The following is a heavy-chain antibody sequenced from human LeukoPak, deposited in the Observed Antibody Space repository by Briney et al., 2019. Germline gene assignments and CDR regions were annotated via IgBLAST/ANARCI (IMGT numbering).Heavy chain of an antibody. J-gene: IGHJ4*02. CDR2: MNPNSGNT. V-gene: IGHV1-8*01. D-gene: IGHD6-13*01. Sequence: ASVKVSCKASGYTFTSYDINWVRQATGQGLEWMGWMNPNSGNTGYAQKFQGRVTMTRNTSISTAYMELSSPRSEDTAMYYCARAVGDSSSWVYYFDYWGQGTLVTVSS. CDR3: ARAVGDSSSWVYYFDY. CDR1: GYTFTSYD.